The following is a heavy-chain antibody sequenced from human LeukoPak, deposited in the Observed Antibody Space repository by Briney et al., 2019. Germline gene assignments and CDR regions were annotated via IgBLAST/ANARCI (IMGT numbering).Heavy chain of an antibody. CDR2: ISGSGGST. V-gene: IGHV3-23*01. J-gene: IGHJ4*02. Sequence: GGSLRLSCAASGFTFSSYAMSWVRQAPGKGLEWVSAISGSGGSTYYADSVKGWFTISRDNSKNTLYLQMNSLRAEDTAVYYCAATHVDYYDSSGYYQFDYWGQGTLVTVSS. CDR1: GFTFSSYA. D-gene: IGHD3-22*01. CDR3: AATHVDYYDSSGYYQFDY.